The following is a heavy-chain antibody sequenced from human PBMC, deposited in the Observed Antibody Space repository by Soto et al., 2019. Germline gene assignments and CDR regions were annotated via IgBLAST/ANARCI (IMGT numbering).Heavy chain of an antibody. V-gene: IGHV3-21*01. CDR1: GCICSSYN. Sequence: GGSLRLSCAASGCICSSYNRNWVRQAPGKGLEWVSSIGSTGTYIYYADSVKGRFTISRDNAKNSLYLQMNSLRAEDTAIYYCARASCRTSCYDGIDVWGKGTTVTVSS. J-gene: IGHJ6*04. D-gene: IGHD2-2*01. CDR2: IGSTGTYI. CDR3: ARASCRTSCYDGIDV.